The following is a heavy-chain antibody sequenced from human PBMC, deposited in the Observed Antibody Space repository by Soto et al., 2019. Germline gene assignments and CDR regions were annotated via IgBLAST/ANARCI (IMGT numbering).Heavy chain of an antibody. D-gene: IGHD5-18*01. J-gene: IGHJ6*02. CDR2: ISSSGSTI. CDR1: GFTFSDYY. Sequence: GGSLRLSCAASGFTFSDYYMSWIRQAPGKGLEWVSYISSSGSTIYYADSVKGRFTISRDNAKNSLYLQMNSLRAEDTAVYYCARGRIQLWAYYYYGMDVWGQGTMVTVSS. CDR3: ARGRIQLWAYYYYGMDV. V-gene: IGHV3-11*01.